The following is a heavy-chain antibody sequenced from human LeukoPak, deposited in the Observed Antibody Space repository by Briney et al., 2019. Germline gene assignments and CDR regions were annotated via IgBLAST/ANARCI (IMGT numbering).Heavy chain of an antibody. J-gene: IGHJ4*02. V-gene: IGHV4-59*01. CDR1: GGSISSYY. CDR2: IYYSGST. Sequence: PSETLSLTGTVSGGSISSYYWSWIRQPPGKGLEWIGYIYYSGSTNYNPSLKSRVTISVDTSKNQFSLKLSSVTAADTAVYYCAGSSGYMYYFDYWGQGTLVTVSS. D-gene: IGHD3-22*01. CDR3: AGSSGYMYYFDY.